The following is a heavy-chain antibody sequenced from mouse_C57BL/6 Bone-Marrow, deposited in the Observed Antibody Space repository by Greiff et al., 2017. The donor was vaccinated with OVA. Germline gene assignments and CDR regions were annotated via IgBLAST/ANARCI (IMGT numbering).Heavy chain of an antibody. V-gene: IGHV1-81*01. J-gene: IGHJ3*01. D-gene: IGHD1-1*01. Sequence: VQVVESGAELARPGASVKLSCKASGYTFTSYGISWVKQRTGQGLEWIGEIYPRSGNTYYNEKFKGKATLTADKSSSTAYMELRSLTSEDSAVYFCARSHGSSGGFAYWGQGTLVTVSA. CDR3: ARSHGSSGGFAY. CDR2: IYPRSGNT. CDR1: GYTFTSYG.